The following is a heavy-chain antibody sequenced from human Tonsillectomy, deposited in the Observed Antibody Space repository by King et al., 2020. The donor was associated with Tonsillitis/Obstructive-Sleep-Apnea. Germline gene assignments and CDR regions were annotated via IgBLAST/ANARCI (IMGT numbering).Heavy chain of an antibody. Sequence: QLVQSGGGLVQPGRSLRLSCTASGFTFGDYAMSWVRQAPGKGLEWVGFIRSKAYGGTTEYAASVKGRFTISRDDSKSIAYLQMNSLKTEDTAVYYCTRGRGWGYEYVWGGYRYRFYYWGQGTLVTVPS. J-gene: IGHJ4*02. CDR3: TRGRGWGYEYVWGGYRYRFYY. CDR2: IRSKAYGGTT. V-gene: IGHV3-49*04. D-gene: IGHD3-16*02. CDR1: GFTFGDYA.